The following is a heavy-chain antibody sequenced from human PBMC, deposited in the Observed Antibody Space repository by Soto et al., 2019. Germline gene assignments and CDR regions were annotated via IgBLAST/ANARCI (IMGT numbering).Heavy chain of an antibody. CDR1: GFTFSSYS. Sequence: GGSLRLSCAASGFTFSSYSMNWVRQAPGKGLEWVSSISSSSYIYYADSVKGRFTITRDNAKNSLYLQMNSLRAEDTAVYYCARGMGAYYYGMDVWGQGTTVTVSS. CDR2: ISSSSYI. D-gene: IGHD3-16*01. V-gene: IGHV3-21*01. CDR3: ARGMGAYYYGMDV. J-gene: IGHJ6*02.